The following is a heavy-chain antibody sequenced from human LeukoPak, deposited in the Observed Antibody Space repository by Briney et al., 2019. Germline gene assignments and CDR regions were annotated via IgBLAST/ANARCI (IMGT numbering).Heavy chain of an antibody. CDR1: GFRFSSYG. D-gene: IGHD5/OR15-5a*01. J-gene: IGHJ5*02. Sequence: GGSLRLSCAASGFRFSSYGMHWVRQAPGKGLEWVAVISDDGIKIYYGDSVKGRFTTSRDNSKNTLNLQMDSLRADDTAVYYCGKGPGYSVYDNLRHHWGQGTLVTVSS. V-gene: IGHV3-30*18. CDR3: GKGPGYSVYDNLRHH. CDR2: ISDDGIKI.